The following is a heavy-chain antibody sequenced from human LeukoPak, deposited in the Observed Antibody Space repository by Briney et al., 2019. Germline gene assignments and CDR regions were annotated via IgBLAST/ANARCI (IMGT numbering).Heavy chain of an antibody. CDR2: IIPGVGTP. CDR3: ARYHDSSVSPFDY. D-gene: IGHD3-22*01. J-gene: IGHJ4*02. V-gene: IGHV1-69*05. Sequence: ASVKVSCKVSGGTISNHAISWVRQAPGQGPEWMGGIIPGVGTPSYPQKSQGRVTIITDESTNTAYMELSGLSSEDTAVYYCARYHDSSVSPFDYWGQGTLVTVSS. CDR1: GGTISNHA.